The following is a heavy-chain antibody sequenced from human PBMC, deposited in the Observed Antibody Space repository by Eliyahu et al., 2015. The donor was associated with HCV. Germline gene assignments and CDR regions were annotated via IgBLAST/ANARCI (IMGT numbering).Heavy chain of an antibody. V-gene: IGHV4-34*01. CDR1: GGSFSGYY. CDR3: ARLQLPLRGWFDP. CDR2: INHSGST. J-gene: IGHJ5*02. Sequence: QVQLQQWGAGLLKPSETLSLTCAVYGGSFSGYYWSWIRQPPGKGLEWIGEINHSGSTNYNPSLKSRVTISVDTSKNQFSLKLSSVTAADTAVYYCARLQLPLRGWFDPWGQGTLVTVSS. D-gene: IGHD2-2*01.